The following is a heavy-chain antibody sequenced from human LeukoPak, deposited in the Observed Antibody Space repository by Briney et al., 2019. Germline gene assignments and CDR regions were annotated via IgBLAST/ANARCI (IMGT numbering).Heavy chain of an antibody. CDR1: GGSFSGYY. V-gene: IGHV4-34*01. CDR2: INHSGST. Sequence: SETLSLTCAVYGGSFSGYYWSWIRQPPGKGLEWIGEINHSGSTNYNPSLKSRVTISVDTSKNQFSLKLSSVTAADTAVYYCARSPRYYYGSGSYYNFGPEYYFDYWGQGTLVTVSS. CDR3: ARSPRYYYGSGSYYNFGPEYYFDY. J-gene: IGHJ4*02. D-gene: IGHD3-10*01.